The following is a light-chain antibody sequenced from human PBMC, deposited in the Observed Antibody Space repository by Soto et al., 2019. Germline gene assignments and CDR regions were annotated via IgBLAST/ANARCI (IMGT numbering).Light chain of an antibody. CDR3: QQYNSYLLT. J-gene: IGKJ3*01. CDR1: QSISSW. CDR2: RAS. Sequence: DIQMTQSPSTLSASVGDRVTITCRASQSISSWLAWYQQKPGKAPKLLIYRASSLESGVPSRFSGSGSGTEFTLTISSLQPDDSATYYCQQYNSYLLTFGPGTTVDIK. V-gene: IGKV1-5*03.